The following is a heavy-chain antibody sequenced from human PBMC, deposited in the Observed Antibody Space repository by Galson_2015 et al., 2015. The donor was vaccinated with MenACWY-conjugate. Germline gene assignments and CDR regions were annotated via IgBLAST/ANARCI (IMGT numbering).Heavy chain of an antibody. D-gene: IGHD3-10*01. CDR3: ARGNYYVSGTYYKSANFDY. V-gene: IGHV4-4*02. CDR2: IYHSGST. Sequence: SETLSLTCAVSGGSISINYWWTWVRQPPGKGLEWIGEIYHSGSTNYNPSLKGRLTVSVDKSKNQFSLKLSSVTAADTAVYYCARGNYYVSGTYYKSANFDYWGQGSLVTVSS. J-gene: IGHJ4*02. CDR1: GGSISINYW.